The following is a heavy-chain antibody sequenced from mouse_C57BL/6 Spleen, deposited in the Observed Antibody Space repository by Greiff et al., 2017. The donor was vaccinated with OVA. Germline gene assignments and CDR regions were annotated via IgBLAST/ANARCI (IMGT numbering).Heavy chain of an antibody. CDR1: GYAFTNYL. CDR3: ARWGKSYYYAMDY. J-gene: IGHJ4*01. V-gene: IGHV1-54*01. Sequence: QVQLQQSGAELVRPGPSVKVSCKASGYAFTNYLIEWVKQRPGQGLEWIGVINPGSGGTNYNEKFKGKATLTADKSSSTAYMQLSSLTSEDSAVYFCARWGKSYYYAMDYWGQGTSVTVSS. CDR2: INPGSGGT.